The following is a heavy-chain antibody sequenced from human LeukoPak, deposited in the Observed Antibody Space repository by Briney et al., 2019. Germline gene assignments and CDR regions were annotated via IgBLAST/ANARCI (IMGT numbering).Heavy chain of an antibody. Sequence: ASVKVSCKASGGTFNNFAISWVRQAPGQGLEWVGWINPNSGGTDSAQKLQGRVTMTRDTSISAAYMELRTLTSDDTAVYYCARGTRGSHSSIHDWGQGTLVTVSS. CDR2: INPNSGGT. D-gene: IGHD1-26*01. V-gene: IGHV1-2*02. CDR3: ARGTRGSHSSIHD. CDR1: GGTFNNFA. J-gene: IGHJ4*02.